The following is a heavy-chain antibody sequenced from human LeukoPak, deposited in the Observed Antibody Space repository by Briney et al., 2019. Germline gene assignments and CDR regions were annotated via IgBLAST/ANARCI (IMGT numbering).Heavy chain of an antibody. CDR3: ARVGYSYGLNWFDP. CDR1: GGSFSSYY. V-gene: IGHV4-59*10. CDR2: IYTSGST. J-gene: IGHJ5*02. Sequence: SETLSLTCAVYGGSFSSYYWSWIRQPAGKGLEWIGRIYTSGSTNYNPSLKSRVTMSVDTSKNQFSLKLSSVTAADTAVYYCARVGYSYGLNWFDPWGQGTLVTVSS. D-gene: IGHD5-18*01.